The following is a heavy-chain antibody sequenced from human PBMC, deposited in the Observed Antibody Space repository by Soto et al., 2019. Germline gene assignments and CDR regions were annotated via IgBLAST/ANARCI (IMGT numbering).Heavy chain of an antibody. CDR1: GDSISSSSYY. CDR3: ARHHYYSGSRY. CDR2: IYYSGST. Sequence: SETLSLTCTVSGDSISSSSYYWGWIRQPPGKGLEWIGSIYYSGSTYYNPSLKSRVTISVDTSKNQFSLKLSSVTAADTAVYYCARHHYYSGSRYWGQGTLVTVSS. V-gene: IGHV4-39*01. J-gene: IGHJ4*02. D-gene: IGHD1-26*01.